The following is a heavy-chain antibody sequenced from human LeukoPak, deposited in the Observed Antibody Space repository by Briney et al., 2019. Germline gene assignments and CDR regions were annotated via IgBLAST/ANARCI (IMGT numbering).Heavy chain of an antibody. D-gene: IGHD3-3*01. J-gene: IGHJ3*02. Sequence: SQTLSLTCTVSGGSISSGDYYWSWIRQPPGKGLEWIGYIYYSGSTYYNPSLKSRVTISVDTSKNQFSLKLSSVTAADTAVYYCARVKVKGVVGLAFDIWGQGTMVTVSS. CDR1: GGSISSGDYY. CDR2: IYYSGST. V-gene: IGHV4-30-4*08. CDR3: ARVKVKGVVGLAFDI.